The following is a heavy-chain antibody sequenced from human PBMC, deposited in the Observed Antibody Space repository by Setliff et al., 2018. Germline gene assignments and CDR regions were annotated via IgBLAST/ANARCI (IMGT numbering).Heavy chain of an antibody. CDR3: VRSPSSGAYWNPRPFYSDY. CDR2: IYSSGNI. D-gene: IGHD1-26*01. Sequence: ETLSLPCTVSGASISSYYWSWIRQPPGEGLEWIGYIYSSGNIKYNPSLNSRVTISLDTSTNQFSLKLSAVSAADTAVYYCVRSPSSGAYWNPRPFYSDYWARGTLVTVSS. CDR1: GASISSYY. J-gene: IGHJ4*02. V-gene: IGHV4-4*09.